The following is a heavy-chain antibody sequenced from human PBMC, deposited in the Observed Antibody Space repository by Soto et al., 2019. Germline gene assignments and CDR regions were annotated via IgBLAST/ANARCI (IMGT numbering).Heavy chain of an antibody. CDR3: AGTNDPFDY. CDR2: ITSSSRFI. D-gene: IGHD1-1*01. J-gene: IGHJ4*02. CDR1: GITFSDYH. V-gene: IGHV3-21*02. Sequence: EVQLVESGGGLVKPGESLRLSCAASGITFSDYHMNWVRQAPGKGLEWVAAITSSSRFIYYADSVRGRFTISRDNAKNSLYLQMNSLSAADTAVYYCAGTNDPFDYWGQGTLVTVSS.